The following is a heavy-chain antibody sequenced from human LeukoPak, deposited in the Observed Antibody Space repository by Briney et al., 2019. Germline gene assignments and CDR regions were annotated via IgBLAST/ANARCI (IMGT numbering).Heavy chain of an antibody. V-gene: IGHV3-30*04. J-gene: IGHJ4*02. CDR2: ISYDGSNK. D-gene: IGHD6-19*01. Sequence: PGGSLRLSCEASGFTFSSYAMHWVRQAPGKGLEWVAVISYDGSNKYYADSVKGRLTISRDNSKNTLYLQMNSLRAEDTAVYYCAKDRIAVAGPFDYWGQGTLVTVSS. CDR3: AKDRIAVAGPFDY. CDR1: GFTFSSYA.